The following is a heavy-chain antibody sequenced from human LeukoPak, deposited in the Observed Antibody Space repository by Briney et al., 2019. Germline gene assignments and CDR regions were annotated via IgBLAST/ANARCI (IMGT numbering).Heavy chain of an antibody. CDR2: IYSGGST. J-gene: IGHJ4*02. V-gene: IGHV3-53*01. D-gene: IGHD5-18*01. CDR1: GSTVSSNY. Sequence: GGSLRLSCAASGSTVSSNYMSWVRQAPGKGLEWVSAIYSGGSTYYADSVKGRFPISRDNSKNTLYLQMNSLRAEDTAVYYCARVEGGYSYGYLDYWGQGTLVTVSS. CDR3: ARVEGGYSYGYLDY.